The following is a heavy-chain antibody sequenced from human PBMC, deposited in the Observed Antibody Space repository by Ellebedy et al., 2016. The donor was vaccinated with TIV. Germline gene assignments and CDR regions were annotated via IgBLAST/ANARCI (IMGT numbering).Heavy chain of an antibody. CDR2: ISHSGADT. CDR3: AKGGGAYTPFDY. Sequence: PGGSLRLSCVVSGFTLSKYAMSRVRQAPGRGPEWVSTISHSGADTYIADSVKGRSTISKDDSKSTLFLHMSGLSAEDTAVYYCAKGGGAYTPFDYWGQGTLVTVSS. CDR1: GFTLSKYA. V-gene: IGHV3-23*01. D-gene: IGHD4-17*01. J-gene: IGHJ4*02.